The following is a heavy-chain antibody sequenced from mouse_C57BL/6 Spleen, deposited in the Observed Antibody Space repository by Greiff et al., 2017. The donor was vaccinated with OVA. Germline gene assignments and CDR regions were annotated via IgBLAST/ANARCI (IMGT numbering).Heavy chain of an antibody. J-gene: IGHJ2*01. CDR2: IYPGDGDT. Sequence: VQLQQSGAELVKPGASVKISCKASGYAFSSYWMNWVKQRPGKGLEWIGQIYPGDGDTNYNGKFKGKATLTADKSSSTAYMQLSSLTSEDSAVYFCARSAMITYFDYWGQGTTLTVSS. CDR1: GYAFSSYW. CDR3: ARSAMITYFDY. D-gene: IGHD2-4*01. V-gene: IGHV1-80*01.